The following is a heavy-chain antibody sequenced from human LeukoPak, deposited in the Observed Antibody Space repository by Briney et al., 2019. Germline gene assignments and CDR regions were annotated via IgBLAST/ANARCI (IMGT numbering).Heavy chain of an antibody. J-gene: IGHJ3*02. CDR2: IYYSGST. V-gene: IGHV4-59*01. Sequence: PSETLSLTCTVSGGSFSSYYWSWIRQTPGQGLEWIGYIYYSGSTNSNPSLKSRVTISVDTSKNQFSLRLSSVTAADTAVYFCARGFRPTPTSDGFDIWGQGTMVIVSS. D-gene: IGHD1-14*01. CDR1: GGSFSSYY. CDR3: ARGFRPTPTSDGFDI.